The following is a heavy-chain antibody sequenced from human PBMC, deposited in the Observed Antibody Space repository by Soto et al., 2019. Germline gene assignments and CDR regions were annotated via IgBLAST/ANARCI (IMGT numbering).Heavy chain of an antibody. V-gene: IGHV1-24*01. D-gene: IGHD1-1*01. Sequence: ASVKGSCKISGSTITELSVHWVRQAPGKGLEWMGGFDPEDGETIYAQKFQGRVTMTEDTSTDTAYMELSSLRSEDTAVYYCATNERYNWNDVPVDYWGQGTLVTVSS. CDR1: GSTITELS. J-gene: IGHJ4*02. CDR2: FDPEDGET. CDR3: ATNERYNWNDVPVDY.